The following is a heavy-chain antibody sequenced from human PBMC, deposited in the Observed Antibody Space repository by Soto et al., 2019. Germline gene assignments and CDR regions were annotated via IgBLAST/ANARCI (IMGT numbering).Heavy chain of an antibody. CDR3: ARHNSNSSGXSYYGIDA. D-gene: IGHD3-22*01. CDR1: GDSFSSSGYY. V-gene: IGHV4-30-2*01. CDR2: MYHSGST. J-gene: IGHJ6*02. Sequence: SETLSLTCAVSGDSFSSSGYYWGWIRQPPGKGLEWIGSMYHSGSTYYNPSLRSRVTMSVERSKNQFSLKLSSVTAADTAVYYCARHNSNSSGXSYYGIDAWGQGTPVT.